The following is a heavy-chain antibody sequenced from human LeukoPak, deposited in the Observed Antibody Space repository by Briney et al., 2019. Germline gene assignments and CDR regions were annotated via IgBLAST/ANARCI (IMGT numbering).Heavy chain of an antibody. CDR1: GFTFSNAW. Sequence: GGSLRLSCAASGFTFSNAWMSWVRQAPGKGLEWVGRIKSKTDGGTTDYAAHVKGRFTISRDDSKNTLYLQMNSLKTEDTAVYYCTTAPVRYCSSTSCPADYWGQGTLVTVSS. V-gene: IGHV3-15*01. J-gene: IGHJ4*02. D-gene: IGHD2-2*01. CDR2: IKSKTDGGTT. CDR3: TTAPVRYCSSTSCPADY.